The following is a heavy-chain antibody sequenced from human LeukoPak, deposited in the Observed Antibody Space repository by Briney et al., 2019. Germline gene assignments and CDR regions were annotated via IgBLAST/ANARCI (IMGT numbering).Heavy chain of an antibody. CDR2: ISGSGDSV. J-gene: IGHJ6*04. Sequence: GGTLRLSCAASGFTFSTYGMSWVRQAPGRGLEWVSSISGSGDSVYYADSVQGRFTISRDNSKNMVYLQVSGLRAEDTAVHYCAELGITMIGGVWGKGTTVTISS. CDR3: AELGITMIGGV. CDR1: GFTFSTYG. D-gene: IGHD3-10*02. V-gene: IGHV3-23*01.